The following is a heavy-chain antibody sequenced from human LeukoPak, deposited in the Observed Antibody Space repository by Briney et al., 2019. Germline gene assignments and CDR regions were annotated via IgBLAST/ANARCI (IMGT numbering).Heavy chain of an antibody. CDR2: IKEDGSEK. CDR3: VRDCGFHTFDY. J-gene: IGHJ4*02. Sequence: PGGSLRLSCAASGFTFSGYWMTWVRQAPGKGLEYVVDIKEDGSEKYYVDSVKGRFTISRDNTKNSLYLQMSSLRGDDTAVYYCVRDCGFHTFDYWGQGTLVTVS. D-gene: IGHD2-21*01. V-gene: IGHV3-7*05. CDR1: GFTFSGYW.